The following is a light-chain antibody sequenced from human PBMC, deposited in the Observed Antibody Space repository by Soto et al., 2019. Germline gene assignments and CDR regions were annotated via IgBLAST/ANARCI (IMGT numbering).Light chain of an antibody. CDR3: QHYHDFQYT. CDR2: KAT. Sequence: DIQMTQSPSAVSASVGDGVTITCPASQCIGSWLAWYQQKPGNAPKLLIYKATNLQSGVPSRFSGSGSGTDFSLTISSLQPVDSATYFCQHYHDFQYTFGPGTKVEI. J-gene: IGKJ2*01. CDR1: QCIGSW. V-gene: IGKV1-5*03.